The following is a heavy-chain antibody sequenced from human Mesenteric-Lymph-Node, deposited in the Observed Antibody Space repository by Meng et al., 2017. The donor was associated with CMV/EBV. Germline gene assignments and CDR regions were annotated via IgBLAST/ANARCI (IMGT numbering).Heavy chain of an antibody. Sequence: GESLKISCAASGFTFSSYEMNWVRQAPGKGLEWVSYISSSGSTIYYADSVKGRFTISRDNAKNSLYLQMNSLRAEDTAVYYCARESAARWLRYYYFDYWGQGTLVTDSS. J-gene: IGHJ4*02. CDR2: ISSSGSTI. D-gene: IGHD5-12*01. CDR3: ARESAARWLRYYYFDY. V-gene: IGHV3-48*03. CDR1: GFTFSSYE.